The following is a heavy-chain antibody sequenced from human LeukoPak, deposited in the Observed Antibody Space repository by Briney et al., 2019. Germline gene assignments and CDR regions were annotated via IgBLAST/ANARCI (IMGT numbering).Heavy chain of an antibody. V-gene: IGHV3-30*03. Sequence: GGSLRLSCAASGFTFSSYGMHWVRQAPGKGLEWVAVISYDGSNKYYADSVKGRFTISRGNAKNTLNLQMNSLRAEDTAVYYCARDLGQYYDTSDNWFDPWGQGTLVTVPS. CDR2: ISYDGSNK. D-gene: IGHD3-22*01. CDR1: GFTFSSYG. CDR3: ARDLGQYYDTSDNWFDP. J-gene: IGHJ5*02.